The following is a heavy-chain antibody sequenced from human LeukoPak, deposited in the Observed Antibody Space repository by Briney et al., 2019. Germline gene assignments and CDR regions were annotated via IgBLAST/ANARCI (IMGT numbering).Heavy chain of an antibody. CDR3: ATGETGNYFDY. CDR2: IYYTGST. Sequence: SETQSLTCTVSGGSISSYYWSWIRQSPGKGLEWIGFIYYTGSTNYNPSLKSRVSISVDTSKNQFSLNLSSVTAADTAVYYCATGETGNYFDYWGQGTLVTVSS. D-gene: IGHD1-14*01. J-gene: IGHJ4*02. CDR1: GGSISSYY. V-gene: IGHV4-59*01.